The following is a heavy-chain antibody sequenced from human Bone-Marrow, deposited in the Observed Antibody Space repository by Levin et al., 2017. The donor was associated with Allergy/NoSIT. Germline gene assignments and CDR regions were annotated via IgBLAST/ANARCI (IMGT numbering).Heavy chain of an antibody. CDR2: VSYDGTYD. Sequence: HAGGSLRLSCAASGFTFRMHAMHWVRQAPGKGLEWVALVSYDGTYDFYADSVKGRFSVSRDNSQNTVSLQMNSLTVEDTAIYYCATEAAAGTTAGWLDHWGQGTLVTVSS. J-gene: IGHJ5*02. D-gene: IGHD1-1*01. V-gene: IGHV3-30*04. CDR3: ATEAAAGTTAGWLDH. CDR1: GFTFRMHA.